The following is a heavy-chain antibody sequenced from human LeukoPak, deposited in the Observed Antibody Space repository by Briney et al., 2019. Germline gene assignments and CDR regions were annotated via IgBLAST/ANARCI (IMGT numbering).Heavy chain of an antibody. D-gene: IGHD2-21*02. CDR3: ASSLYCGGDCYPAYDAFDI. CDR2: IYPGDSDT. CDR1: GYSFTSYW. J-gene: IGHJ3*02. Sequence: GESLKISCKGSGYSFTSYWIGWVRQMPGKGLEWMGIIYPGDSDTRYSPSFQGQVTISADKSISTAYLQWSSLKASDTAMYYCASSLYCGGDCYPAYDAFDIWGQGTMVTVSS. V-gene: IGHV5-51*01.